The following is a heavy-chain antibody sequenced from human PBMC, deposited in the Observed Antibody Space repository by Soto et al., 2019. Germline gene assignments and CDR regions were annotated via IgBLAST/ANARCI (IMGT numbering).Heavy chain of an antibody. V-gene: IGHV1-18*01. CDR2: ISAYNGNT. CDR3: AREDQYSPSSYMDV. CDR1: GYTFTSYG. J-gene: IGHJ6*03. D-gene: IGHD6-6*01. Sequence: ASVKVSCKASGYTFTSYGISWVRQAPGQGLEWMGWISAYNGNTNYAQKLQGRVTMTTDTSTSTAYMELRSLRSDDTAVYYCAREDQYSPSSYMDVWGKGTTVTVSS.